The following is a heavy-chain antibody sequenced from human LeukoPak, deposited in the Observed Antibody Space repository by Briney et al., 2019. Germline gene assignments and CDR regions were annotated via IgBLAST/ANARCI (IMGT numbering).Heavy chain of an antibody. Sequence: SETLSLICTVSGGSISSSSYYWGWIRQPPGKGLEWIGSIYYSGSTYYNPSLKSRVTISVDTSKNQFSLKLSSVTAADTAVYYCASAIAAAGLNWFDPWGQGTLVTVSS. CDR3: ASAIAAAGLNWFDP. CDR1: GGSISSSSYY. CDR2: IYYSGST. V-gene: IGHV4-39*07. D-gene: IGHD6-13*01. J-gene: IGHJ5*02.